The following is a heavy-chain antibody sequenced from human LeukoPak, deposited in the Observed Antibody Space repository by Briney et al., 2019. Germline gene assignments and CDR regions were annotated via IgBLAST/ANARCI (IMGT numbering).Heavy chain of an antibody. CDR2: INQDGSAE. Sequence: PGRSQRPSCAASGFTSGTSWMSWVRQPPGKGLEWVANINQDGSAEYYVDSVKGRFTISRDNAKSSLYLQMNSLRAEDTAVYYCARSARWGQGTLVTVSS. CDR1: GFTSGTSW. V-gene: IGHV3-7*01. CDR3: ARSAR. J-gene: IGHJ4*02.